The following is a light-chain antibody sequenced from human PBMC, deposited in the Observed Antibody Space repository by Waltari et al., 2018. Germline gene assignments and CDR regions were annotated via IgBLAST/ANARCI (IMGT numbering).Light chain of an antibody. CDR1: TSDIGAYNY. V-gene: IGLV2-14*03. Sequence: QSALTQPASVSGSPGQSITISCSGSTSDIGAYNYVSWYQQHPGKAPQVILYDVSSRPSGGSYRFSGSKSGNTASLTISGLQAADEATYHCCSYASTNSLIFGGGTTLTVL. CDR3: CSYASTNSLI. CDR2: DVS. J-gene: IGLJ2*01.